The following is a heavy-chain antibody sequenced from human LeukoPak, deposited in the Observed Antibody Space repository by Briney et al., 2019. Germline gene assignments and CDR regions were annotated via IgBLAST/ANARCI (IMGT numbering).Heavy chain of an antibody. CDR2: IYSGGST. J-gene: IGHJ6*02. CDR1: GFTVSSNY. CDR3: GXXXGCXXXSCXXYYYYGXDX. V-gene: IGHV3-66*01. D-gene: IGHD2-2*01. Sequence: GGSLRLSCAASGFTVSSNYMSWVRQAPGKGLEWVSVIYSGGSTYYAESVKGRFTISRDNSKNTLYLQMNSLRAEDTAGYYCGXXXGCXXXSCXXYYYYGXDXXGQGXXXXVSS.